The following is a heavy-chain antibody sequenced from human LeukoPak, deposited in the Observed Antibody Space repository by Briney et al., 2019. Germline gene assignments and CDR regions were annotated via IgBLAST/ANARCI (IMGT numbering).Heavy chain of an antibody. CDR2: IKQDGSEK. CDR3: ARVPRVYDFSSGSFPYYFDY. J-gene: IGHJ4*02. D-gene: IGHD3-3*01. Sequence: GGSLRLSCAASGFTFSTYWMSWVRQAPGKGLEWVANIKQDGSEKYYVDSVKGRFTISRDNAKNSLYLQMNSLRAEDTAVYYCARVPRVYDFSSGSFPYYFDYWGQGTLVTVSS. CDR1: GFTFSTYW. V-gene: IGHV3-7*01.